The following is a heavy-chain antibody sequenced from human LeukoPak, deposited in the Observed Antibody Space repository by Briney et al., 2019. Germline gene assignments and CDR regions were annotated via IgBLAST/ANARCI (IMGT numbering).Heavy chain of an antibody. V-gene: IGHV3-49*04. J-gene: IGHJ4*02. Sequence: GGSLRLSCTASGFTFGDYAMSWVRQAPGKGLEWVGFIRSKAYGGTTEYAASVKGRFTTSRDDSKSIAYLQMNSLKTEDTAVYYCTRDLGAAAAQTIDYWGQGTLVTVSS. CDR3: TRDLGAAAAQTIDY. D-gene: IGHD6-13*01. CDR1: GFTFGDYA. CDR2: IRSKAYGGTT.